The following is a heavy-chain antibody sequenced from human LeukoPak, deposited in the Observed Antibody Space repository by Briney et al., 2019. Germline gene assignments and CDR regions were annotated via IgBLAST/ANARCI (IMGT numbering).Heavy chain of an antibody. CDR1: GFTFSSYA. D-gene: IGHD3-22*01. CDR2: ISDSGGST. CDR3: AKEPSSGYYYIDY. V-gene: IGHV3-23*01. J-gene: IGHJ4*02. Sequence: GGSLRLSCAASGFTFSSYAMSWVRQAPGKGLEWGSTISDSGGSTYYADSVKGRFTISRDNSKNTLYLQMNSLRAEDTAVYCCAKEPSSGYYYIDYWGQGPLVTVSS.